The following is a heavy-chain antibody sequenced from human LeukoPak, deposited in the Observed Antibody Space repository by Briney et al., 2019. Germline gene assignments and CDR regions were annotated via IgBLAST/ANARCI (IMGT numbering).Heavy chain of an antibody. J-gene: IGHJ6*04. D-gene: IGHD2-2*01. CDR1: GGSFSGYY. CDR3: ARYCSSTSCRAPYYGMDV. V-gene: IGHV4-34*01. Sequence: SETLSPTCAVYGGSFSGYYWSWLRQPPGKGLEWIGEINHSGSTNYNPSLKSRVTISVDTSKNQFSLKLSSVTAADTAVYCCARYCSSTSCRAPYYGMDVWGKGTTVTVSS. CDR2: INHSGST.